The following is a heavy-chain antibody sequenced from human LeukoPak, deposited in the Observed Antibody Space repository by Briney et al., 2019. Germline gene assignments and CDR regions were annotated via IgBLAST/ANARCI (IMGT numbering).Heavy chain of an antibody. Sequence: GGSLRLSCAASGFTFSSYAMSWVRQAPGKGLKWVSAISGSGGSTYYADSVKGRFTISRDNSKNTLYLQMNSLRAEDTAVYYCAKGRKRTTVTTFDYWGQGTLVTVSS. J-gene: IGHJ4*02. V-gene: IGHV3-23*01. CDR2: ISGSGGST. CDR1: GFTFSSYA. D-gene: IGHD4-17*01. CDR3: AKGRKRTTVTTFDY.